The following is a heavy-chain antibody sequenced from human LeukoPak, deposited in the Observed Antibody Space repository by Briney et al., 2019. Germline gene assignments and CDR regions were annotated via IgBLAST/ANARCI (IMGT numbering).Heavy chain of an antibody. Sequence: PGGSLRLSCAASGFTLSSYEMNWVRQAPGKGLEWVSYISSSGGPIFYADYAKGQFTTSRDNAKNSLFLQMSSLRAEDTAVYYCAREVPTGTSFDYWAQGTLVTVSS. CDR3: AREVPTGTSFDY. CDR2: ISSSGGPI. V-gene: IGHV3-48*03. CDR1: GFTLSSYE. D-gene: IGHD4-17*01. J-gene: IGHJ4*02.